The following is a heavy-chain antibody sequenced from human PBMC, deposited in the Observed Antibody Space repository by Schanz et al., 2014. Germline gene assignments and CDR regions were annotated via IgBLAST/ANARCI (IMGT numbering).Heavy chain of an antibody. V-gene: IGHV1-18*01. CDR3: ARGGYSSGWYDRDIAHFDY. D-gene: IGHD6-19*01. CDR2: ISAYTNNT. J-gene: IGHJ4*02. CDR1: RSTFSSYT. Sequence: QVQLVQSGAEVKKPGSSVKVSCKASRSTFSSYTISWVRQARGQGLEWVGWISAYTNNTNYAQKVQGRVTMTTDTSTSTSYMELTSLRFDDTAVYYCARGGYSSGWYDRDIAHFDYWGQGTLVTVSS.